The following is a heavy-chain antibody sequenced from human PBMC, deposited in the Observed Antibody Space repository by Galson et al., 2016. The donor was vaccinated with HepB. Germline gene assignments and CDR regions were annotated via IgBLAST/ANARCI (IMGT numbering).Heavy chain of an antibody. J-gene: IGHJ3*02. CDR2: ISRSSSYI. D-gene: IGHD6-13*01. Sequence: SLRLSCAASGFTFSDYYMSWICQAPGKGLEWISYISRSSSYIIYADSVKGRFTISRDDAKNSLYLQMNSLRPEDTAVYYCARVREQQLLDAFDIWGQGTMVTVSS. CDR1: GFTFSDYY. V-gene: IGHV3-11*06. CDR3: ARVREQQLLDAFDI.